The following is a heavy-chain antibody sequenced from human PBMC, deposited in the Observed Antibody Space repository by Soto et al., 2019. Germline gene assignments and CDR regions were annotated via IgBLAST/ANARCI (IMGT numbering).Heavy chain of an antibody. CDR2: IYHNGDT. V-gene: IGHV4-31*03. CDR3: ERGRGTRSYYNVFDI. Sequence: LFLTGTGSGGSISIGVYCWRWIRQHPGKGLEWIGYIYHNGDTYSNPSLKSRVTISVDTSKSQCSLRLSSVTAVDTGRDYCERGRGTRSYYNVFDIWGQGTMVTVSS. CDR1: GGSISIGVYC. J-gene: IGHJ3*02. D-gene: IGHD1-26*01.